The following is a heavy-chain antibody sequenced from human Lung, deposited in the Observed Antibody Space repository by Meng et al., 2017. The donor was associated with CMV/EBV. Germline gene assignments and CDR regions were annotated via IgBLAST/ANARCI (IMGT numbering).Heavy chain of an antibody. Sequence: KASGYNFINYYSYWRRLAPGQGLEWMGWINPRIGRTDLAQKFQGRVTLTTDTSIATAYMELNRLTSDDTAVYYCARYRYSGSYPFDFWGQGTLVTVSS. V-gene: IGHV1-2*02. CDR1: GYNFINYY. D-gene: IGHD1-26*01. CDR2: INPRIGRT. J-gene: IGHJ4*02. CDR3: ARYRYSGSYPFDF.